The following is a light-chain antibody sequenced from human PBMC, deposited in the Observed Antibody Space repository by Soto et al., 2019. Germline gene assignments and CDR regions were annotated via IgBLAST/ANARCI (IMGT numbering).Light chain of an antibody. Sequence: EFVLTQSPGTLSLSPGERATLSCRASQTVRNNYLAWYQQKPGQAPRLLIYDASSRATGIPDRFSGGGSGTDFTLTISRLEPEDFATYYCQQFHSFSRTFGQGTKVDIK. CDR3: QQFHSFSRT. V-gene: IGKV3-20*01. J-gene: IGKJ1*01. CDR2: DAS. CDR1: QTVRNNY.